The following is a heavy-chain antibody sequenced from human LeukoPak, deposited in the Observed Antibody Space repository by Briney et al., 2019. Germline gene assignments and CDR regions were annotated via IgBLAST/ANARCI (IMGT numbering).Heavy chain of an antibody. CDR2: ISAYNGNT. V-gene: IGHV1-18*01. CDR3: AAPNGGDSSGYYHY. J-gene: IGHJ4*02. Sequence: GASVKVSCKASGYTFTSYGISWVRQAPGQGLEWMGRISAYNGNTNYAQKFQGRVTITTDESTSTAYMELSSLRSEDTAVYYCAAPNGGDSSGYYHYWGQGTLVTVSS. D-gene: IGHD3-22*01. CDR1: GYTFTSYG.